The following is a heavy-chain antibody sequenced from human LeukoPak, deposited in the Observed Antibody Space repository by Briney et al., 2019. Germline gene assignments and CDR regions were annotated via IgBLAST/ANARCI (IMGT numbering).Heavy chain of an antibody. Sequence: SETLSLTCAVSGYSISSGYYWGWIRQPPGKGLEWIGSIYHSGSTYYNPSLKSRVTISVDTSKNQFSLKLSSVTAADTAVYYCARHGSGSYYTYFDYWGQGTLVTVSS. J-gene: IGHJ4*02. CDR3: ARHGSGSYYTYFDY. CDR2: IYHSGST. V-gene: IGHV4-38-2*01. CDR1: GYSISSGYY. D-gene: IGHD3-10*01.